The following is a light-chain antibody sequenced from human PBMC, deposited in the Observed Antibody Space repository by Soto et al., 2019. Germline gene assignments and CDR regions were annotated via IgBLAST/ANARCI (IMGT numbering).Light chain of an antibody. V-gene: IGKV3-11*01. CDR2: DAS. CDR1: QSISIY. CDR3: QQRSSWPIT. J-gene: IGKJ5*01. Sequence: EIVLTQSPATLSLSPRERATLSCRASQSISIYLAWYQQKPGQAPRLLIYDASNRATGIPARFSGSGSGTDFTLTISSLEPEDFAVYYCQQRSSWPITFGQGTRLEIK.